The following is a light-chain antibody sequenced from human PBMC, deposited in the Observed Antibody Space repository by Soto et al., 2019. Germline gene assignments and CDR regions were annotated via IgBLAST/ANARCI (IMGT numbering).Light chain of an antibody. J-gene: IGKJ5*01. V-gene: IGKV1-39*01. CDR3: QQSYSTPWIT. CDR1: QSISSY. Sequence: DIQMTQSPSSLSASVGDRVTITCRASQSISSYLNWYQQKPGKAPKLLIYAASSLQSGVPSRFSGSGSGTDFTLTISSLQPEDFATYYCQQSYSTPWITFGQRTRLEIK. CDR2: AAS.